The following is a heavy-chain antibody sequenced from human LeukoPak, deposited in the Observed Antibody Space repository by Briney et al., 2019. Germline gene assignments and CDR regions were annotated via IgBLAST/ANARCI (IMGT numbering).Heavy chain of an antibody. D-gene: IGHD5-18*01. CDR2: IYYSGST. Sequence: SETLSLTCTVSGGSISSSSYYWGWIRQPPGKGLEWIGSIYYSGSTYYNPSLKSRVTISVDTSKNQFSLKLSSVTAADTAVYYCARDGGYSFLTYYYYGMDVWGQGTTVTVSS. CDR1: GGSISSSSYY. CDR3: ARDGGYSFLTYYYYGMDV. V-gene: IGHV4-39*07. J-gene: IGHJ6*02.